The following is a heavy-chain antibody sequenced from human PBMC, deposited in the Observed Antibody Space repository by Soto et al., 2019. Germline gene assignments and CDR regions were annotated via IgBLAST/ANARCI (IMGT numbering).Heavy chain of an antibody. D-gene: IGHD3-22*01. J-gene: IGHJ3*02. CDR2: IKSKTDGGTT. V-gene: IGHV3-15*07. Sequence: SVSNAWMNWVRQAPGKGLEWVGRIKSKTDGGTTDYAAPVKGRFTISRDDSKNTLYLQMNSLKTEDTAVYYCTTDWAYYYDARAFDIWGHGTMVTVSS. CDR3: TTDWAYYYDARAFDI. CDR1: SVSNAW.